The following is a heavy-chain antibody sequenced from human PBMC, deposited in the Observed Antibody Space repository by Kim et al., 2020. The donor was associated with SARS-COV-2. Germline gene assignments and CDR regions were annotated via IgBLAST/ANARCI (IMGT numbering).Heavy chain of an antibody. V-gene: IGHV4-30-2*01. CDR3: ARAGGSSWYYFDY. J-gene: IGHJ4*02. D-gene: IGHD6-13*01. Sequence: YTPYLKSRVTISVDRSKNQFSLKLSSVTAADTAVYYCARAGGSSWYYFDYWGQGTLVTVSS.